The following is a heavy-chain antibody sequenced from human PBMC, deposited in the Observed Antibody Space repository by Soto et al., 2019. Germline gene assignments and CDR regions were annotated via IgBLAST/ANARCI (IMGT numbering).Heavy chain of an antibody. D-gene: IGHD3-22*01. V-gene: IGHV4-59*01. CDR1: GGSISSYY. Sequence: SETLSLTCTVSGGSISSYYWSWIRQPPGKGLEWIGYIYYSGSTNYNPSLKSRVTISVDTSKNQFSLKLSSVTAADTAVYYCARFDYYDSSGYPHFDYWGQGTLVTVSS. CDR3: ARFDYYDSSGYPHFDY. J-gene: IGHJ4*02. CDR2: IYYSGST.